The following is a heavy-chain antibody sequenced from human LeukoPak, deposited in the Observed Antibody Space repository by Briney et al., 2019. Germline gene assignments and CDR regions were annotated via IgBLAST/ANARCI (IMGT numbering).Heavy chain of an antibody. V-gene: IGHV3-23*01. J-gene: IGHJ6*02. Sequence: PGGSLRLSCTASGFSFRSFAMSWVRQAPGQGLEWVSSISGGGGDTYYADSVKGRFTISRDNSKTTLYLQMNSLGAEDTALYYCARTNAQSTNTWVYYYYGSDVWGQGTTVTVSS. CDR3: ARTNAQSTNTWVYYYYGSDV. CDR1: GFSFRSFA. D-gene: IGHD2-8*01. CDR2: ISGGGGDT.